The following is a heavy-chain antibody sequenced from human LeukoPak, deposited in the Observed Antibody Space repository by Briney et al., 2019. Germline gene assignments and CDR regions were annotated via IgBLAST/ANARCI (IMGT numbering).Heavy chain of an antibody. CDR3: AKLRTTVTSGMDF. Sequence: PGGSLRLSCAVSGFTFNTYAMRWVRQAPGKGLEWVSDISGSGGVTYYADSVKGRFTTSRDNSKNTLYLQMHSLRVEDTALYYCAKLRTTVTSGMDFWGQGTLVTVSS. V-gene: IGHV3-23*01. CDR2: ISGSGGVT. J-gene: IGHJ4*02. CDR1: GFTFNTYA. D-gene: IGHD4-17*01.